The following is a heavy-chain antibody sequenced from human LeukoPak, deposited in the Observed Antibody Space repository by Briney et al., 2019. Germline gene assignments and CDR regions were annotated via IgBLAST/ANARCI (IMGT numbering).Heavy chain of an antibody. CDR3: ARSGSSDY. V-gene: IGHV3-30*03. D-gene: IGHD1-26*01. CDR2: ISYDGSNK. J-gene: IGHJ4*02. Sequence: GGSLRLSCAASGFTFSSYWMSWVRQAPGKGLEWVAVISYDGSNKYYADSVKGRFTISRDNSKNTLYLQMNSLRAEDTAVYYCARSGSSDYWGQGTLVTVSS. CDR1: GFTFSSYW.